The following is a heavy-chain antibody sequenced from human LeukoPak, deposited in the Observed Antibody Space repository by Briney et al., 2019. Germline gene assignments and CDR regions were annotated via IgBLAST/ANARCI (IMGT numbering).Heavy chain of an antibody. CDR1: GFTFSSYA. CDR2: ISCNSSNV. J-gene: IGHJ4*02. Sequence: PGGSLRLSCAASGFTFSSYAMHWVRQAPGKGLEWVSCISCNSSNVDYADSVKGRFALSRDNAKNSLFLQMNSLRAEDTALYYCAKTGTYSSSSGYIASWGQGTLVTVSS. V-gene: IGHV3-9*01. D-gene: IGHD6-6*01. CDR3: AKTGTYSSSSGYIAS.